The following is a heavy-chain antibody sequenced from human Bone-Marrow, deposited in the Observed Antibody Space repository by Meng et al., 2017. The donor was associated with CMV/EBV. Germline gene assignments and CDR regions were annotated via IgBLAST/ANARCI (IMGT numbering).Heavy chain of an antibody. V-gene: IGHV1-2*02. J-gene: IGHJ5*02. CDR3: TRAPTGTDNWSDP. Sequence: ASVKVSCKASGYTFTDYYVHWVRQAPGQGLEWVGCISPKSGGTNYAQKFQGRVTMTRDTSISTAYMELSRLRSDDTAVYYCTRAPTGTDNWSDPWGQGPLVTVSS. D-gene: IGHD4-11*01. CDR2: ISPKSGGT. CDR1: GYTFTDYY.